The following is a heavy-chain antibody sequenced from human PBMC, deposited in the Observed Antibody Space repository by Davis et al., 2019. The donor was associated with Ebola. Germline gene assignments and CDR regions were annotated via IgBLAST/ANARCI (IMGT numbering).Heavy chain of an antibody. J-gene: IGHJ6*02. CDR2: INAGNGNT. CDR1: GYTFTSYA. V-gene: IGHV1-3*01. Sequence: ASVKVSCKASGYTFTSYAMHWVRQAPGQRLEWMGWINAGNGNTKYSQKFQGRVTITRDTSASTAYMELSSLRSEDTAVYYCARGPYRGHYYYYGMDVWGQGTTVTVSS. CDR3: ARGPYRGHYYYYGMDV.